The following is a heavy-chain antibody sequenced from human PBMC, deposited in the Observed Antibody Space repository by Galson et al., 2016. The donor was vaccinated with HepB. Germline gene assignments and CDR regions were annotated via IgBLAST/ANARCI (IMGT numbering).Heavy chain of an antibody. Sequence: GPEWVGRIKSKTDGETTDYAAPVKGRFTISRDDSKNTLSLQMNSLKTEDTAVYYCTTGHCRTSGCYGDYWGQGTLVTVSS. J-gene: IGHJ4*02. CDR3: TTGHCRTSGCYGDY. D-gene: IGHD2-2*01. CDR2: IKSKTDGETT. V-gene: IGHV3-15*01.